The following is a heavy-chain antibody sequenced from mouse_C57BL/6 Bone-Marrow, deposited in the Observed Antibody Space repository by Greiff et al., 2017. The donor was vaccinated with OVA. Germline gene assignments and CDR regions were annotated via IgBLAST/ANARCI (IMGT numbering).Heavy chain of an antibody. D-gene: IGHD2-4*01. J-gene: IGHJ4*01. Sequence: QVQLKEPGAELVKPGASVKMSCKASGYTFTSYWITWVKQRPGQGLEWIGDIYPGSGSTNYNEKFKSKATLTVDTSSSTAYMQLSSLTSEDSAVYCGAGKMITNYAMDYWGQGTSVTVSS. CDR3: AGKMITNYAMDY. V-gene: IGHV1-55*01. CDR1: GYTFTSYW. CDR2: IYPGSGST.